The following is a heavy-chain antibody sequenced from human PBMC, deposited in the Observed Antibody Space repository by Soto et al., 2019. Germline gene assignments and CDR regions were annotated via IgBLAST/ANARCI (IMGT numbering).Heavy chain of an antibody. CDR1: GFTISSNA. CDR3: AKDKPGTTSFDY. Sequence: SLRLSCAASGFTISSNAMYWVRQAPGKGLEWVSAISDRGATTHYADSVKGRFTISRDTSKNTLYLQLNTLRADDTAVYYCAKDKPGTTSFDYWGQGTLVTVS. D-gene: IGHD1-1*01. J-gene: IGHJ4*02. CDR2: ISDRGATT. V-gene: IGHV3-23*01.